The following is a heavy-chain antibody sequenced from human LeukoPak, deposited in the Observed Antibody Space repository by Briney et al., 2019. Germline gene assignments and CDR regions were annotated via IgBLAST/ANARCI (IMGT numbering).Heavy chain of an antibody. V-gene: IGHV1-24*01. J-gene: IGHJ4*02. CDR1: GGTFSSYA. CDR3: ARGRTRNHSSGYYTYFDY. Sequence: ASVKVSCKASGGTFSSYAIGWVRQGPGQGLEWMGGFDPEDGETIYGQKFQGRVTMTEDTSTDTAYMELSSLRSEDTAVYYCARGRTRNHSSGYYTYFDYWGQGTLVTVSS. CDR2: FDPEDGET. D-gene: IGHD3-22*01.